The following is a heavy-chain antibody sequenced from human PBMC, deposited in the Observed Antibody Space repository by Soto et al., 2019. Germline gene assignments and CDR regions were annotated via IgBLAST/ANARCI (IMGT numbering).Heavy chain of an antibody. CDR3: ARENYFDY. CDR2: IKQDGSEK. Sequence: GGSLRLSCAASGFTFGSYWMGWVRQVPGKGLEWVANIKQDGSEKNYVDSVKGRFTISRDNAKNSLYLQMNSLRGEDTAVYYCARENYFDYWGQGTQVTVSS. J-gene: IGHJ4*02. V-gene: IGHV3-7*04. CDR1: GFTFGSYW.